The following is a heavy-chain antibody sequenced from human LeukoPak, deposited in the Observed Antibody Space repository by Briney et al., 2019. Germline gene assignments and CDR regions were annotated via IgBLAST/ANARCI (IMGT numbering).Heavy chain of an antibody. V-gene: IGHV3-21*01. CDR1: GFTFSSYS. D-gene: IGHD6-6*01. CDR2: ISSSSSYI. CDR3: AREKYSSSSGDFDY. J-gene: IGHJ4*02. Sequence: GGSLRLSCAASGFTFSSYSMNWVRQAPGKGLEWVSSISSSSSYIYYADSVKGRFTISRDNAKNSLYLQMNSLRAENTAVYYCAREKYSSSSGDFDYWGQGTLVTVSS.